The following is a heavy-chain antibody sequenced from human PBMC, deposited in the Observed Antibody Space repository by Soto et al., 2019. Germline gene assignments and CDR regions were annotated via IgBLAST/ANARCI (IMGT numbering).Heavy chain of an antibody. Sequence: GGSLRLSCAASGFTFSSYGMHWVRQAPGKGLEWVAVIWYDGSNKYYADSVKGRFTISRDNSKNTLYLQMNSLRAEDTAVYYCARPPRYSGSYTQFDYWGQGTLVTVSS. D-gene: IGHD1-26*01. CDR2: IWYDGSNK. V-gene: IGHV3-33*01. CDR3: ARPPRYSGSYTQFDY. CDR1: GFTFSSYG. J-gene: IGHJ4*02.